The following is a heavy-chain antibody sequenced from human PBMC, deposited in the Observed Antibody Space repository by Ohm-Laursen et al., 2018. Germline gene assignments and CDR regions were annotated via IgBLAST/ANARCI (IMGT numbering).Heavy chain of an antibody. Sequence: SDTLSLTCTVSGGSISSGGYYWSWIRQHPGKGLEWIGYIYYSGSTYYNPSLKSRVTMSVDTSKNQFSVKLTSVTAVDTAVYYCATSPHDIMSSKDYWGQGTLVTVSS. D-gene: IGHD3-9*01. CDR2: IYYSGST. CDR3: ATSPHDIMSSKDY. V-gene: IGHV4-31*03. CDR1: GGSISSGGYY. J-gene: IGHJ4*02.